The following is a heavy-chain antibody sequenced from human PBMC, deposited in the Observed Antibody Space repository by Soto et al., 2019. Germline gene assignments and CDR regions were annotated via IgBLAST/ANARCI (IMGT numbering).Heavy chain of an antibody. V-gene: IGHV4-59*01. D-gene: IGHD3-10*01. CDR2: IYYSGST. CDR3: ARARADYYGSGSHYYFDY. J-gene: IGHJ4*02. Sequence: ASETLSLTCTVSGGSISSYYWSWIRQPPGKGLERIGYIYYSGSTNYNPSLKSRVTISVDTSKNQFSLKLSSVTAADTAVYYCARARADYYGSGSHYYFDYWGQGTLVTVSS. CDR1: GGSISSYY.